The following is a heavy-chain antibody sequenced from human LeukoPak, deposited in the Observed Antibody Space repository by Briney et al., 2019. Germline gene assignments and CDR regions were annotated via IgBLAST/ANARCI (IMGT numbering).Heavy chain of an antibody. V-gene: IGHV1-46*01. J-gene: IGHJ3*02. Sequence: ASVKVSCKASGYTLTSYYMHWVRQAPGQGLEWMGIINPSGGSTNYAQKFQGRVTMTRDMSTRTVYMELSSLRFEDTAVYYCANQEWLRFNLNAFDIGGQGTMVTVSS. CDR1: GYTLTSYY. CDR3: ANQEWLRFNLNAFDI. CDR2: INPSGGST. D-gene: IGHD5-12*01.